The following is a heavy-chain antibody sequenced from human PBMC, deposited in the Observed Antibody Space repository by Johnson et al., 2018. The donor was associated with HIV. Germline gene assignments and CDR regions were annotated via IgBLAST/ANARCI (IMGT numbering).Heavy chain of an antibody. D-gene: IGHD3-16*01. CDR1: GITVGTNY. J-gene: IGHJ3*02. V-gene: IGHV3-66*02. CDR3: AKPPSMGADAFDI. Sequence: VQLVESGGGLVQPGGSLRLSCAASGITVGTNYMSWVRQAPGKGLEWVSVIFSVGDVYYADSVKGRFNISRDNSKNALYLQMSSLRPEDTAVYYCAKPPSMGADAFDIWGQGAMVTVSS. CDR2: IFSVGDV.